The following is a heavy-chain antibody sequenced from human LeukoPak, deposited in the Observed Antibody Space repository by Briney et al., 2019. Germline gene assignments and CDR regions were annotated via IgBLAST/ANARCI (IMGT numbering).Heavy chain of an antibody. D-gene: IGHD2-15*01. CDR1: GFTFSSHG. J-gene: IGHJ6*02. V-gene: IGHV3-33*01. CDR3: ARVKGYCSSGNCLHIYYYGMDV. Sequence: GRSLRLSCAASGFTFSSHGMHWVRQAPGKGLEWVAVIWYDGTNKYYADSVKGRVTISRDNSKNTLYLQMNSLRAEDTAVYFCARVKGYCSSGNCLHIYYYGMDVWGQGTTVTVSS. CDR2: IWYDGTNK.